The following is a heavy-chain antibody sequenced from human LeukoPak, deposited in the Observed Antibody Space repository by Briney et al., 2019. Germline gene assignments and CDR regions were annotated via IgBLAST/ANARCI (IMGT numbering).Heavy chain of an antibody. CDR1: GFTFSSYS. J-gene: IGHJ4*02. Sequence: GGSLRLSCAASGFTFSSYSMNWVRQAPGKGLEWVSYISNSGSTTYYADSVKGRFTISRDSAKNSLYLQMNSLRVEDTAVYYCARGGTAVARGEYWGQGTLVTVSS. V-gene: IGHV3-48*01. D-gene: IGHD6-19*01. CDR3: ARGGTAVARGEY. CDR2: ISNSGSTT.